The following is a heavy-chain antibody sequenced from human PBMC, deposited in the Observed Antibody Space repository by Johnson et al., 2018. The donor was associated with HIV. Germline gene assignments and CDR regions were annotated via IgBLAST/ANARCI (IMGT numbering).Heavy chain of an antibody. Sequence: QVQLVESGGGLVKPGGSLRLSCAASGFTFSHYYMSWIRQAPGKGLEWVSYITSSGRTTYYADSVKGRFTLSRDNAKNSLYLQMNSLRAEDTAVYYCARDLEDIVVVPAAIGAFDIWGQGTMVTVSS. CDR2: ITSSGRTT. V-gene: IGHV3-11*04. D-gene: IGHD2-2*01. CDR3: ARDLEDIVVVPAAIGAFDI. J-gene: IGHJ3*02. CDR1: GFTFSHYY.